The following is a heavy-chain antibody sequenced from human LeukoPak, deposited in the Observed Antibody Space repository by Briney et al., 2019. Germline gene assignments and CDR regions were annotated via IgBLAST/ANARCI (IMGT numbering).Heavy chain of an antibody. CDR2: INHSGST. J-gene: IGHJ4*02. V-gene: IGHV4-34*01. CDR3: ARSLIQLWLNY. CDR1: GGSFSGYY. D-gene: IGHD5-18*01. Sequence: SETLSLTCAVYGGSFSGYYWSWIRQPPGKGLEWIGEINHSGSTNYNPSLKSRVTISVDTSKNQFSLKLSSVTAADTAVYYCARSLIQLWLNYWGQGTLVTVSS.